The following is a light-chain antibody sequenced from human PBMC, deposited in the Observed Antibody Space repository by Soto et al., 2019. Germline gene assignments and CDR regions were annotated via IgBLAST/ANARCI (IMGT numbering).Light chain of an antibody. Sequence: QSALTQPASVSGSPGQSITISCTGTTRDIGSYDYVSWYQQHPGRVPQLIIYDVSYRPSGISNRFSGSKSGNTASLTISGLLTEDEADYYCSACTSSTTMFGGGTKLTVL. J-gene: IGLJ3*02. CDR2: DVS. V-gene: IGLV2-14*03. CDR1: TRDIGSYDY. CDR3: SACTSSTTM.